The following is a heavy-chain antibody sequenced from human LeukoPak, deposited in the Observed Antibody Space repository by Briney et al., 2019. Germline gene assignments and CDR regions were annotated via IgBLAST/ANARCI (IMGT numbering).Heavy chain of an antibody. J-gene: IGHJ4*02. CDR2: IYGGGST. D-gene: IGHD6-25*01. Sequence: PGGSLRLSCAASGFTVSTSYMNWVRQAPGKGLEWVSVIYGGGSTYYADSVRGRFTVSRDNSKNTLYLQMNSLRAEDTAVYFCARGYSSGWPDFWGQGTLVTVSS. V-gene: IGHV3-53*01. CDR1: GFTVSTSY. CDR3: ARGYSSGWPDF.